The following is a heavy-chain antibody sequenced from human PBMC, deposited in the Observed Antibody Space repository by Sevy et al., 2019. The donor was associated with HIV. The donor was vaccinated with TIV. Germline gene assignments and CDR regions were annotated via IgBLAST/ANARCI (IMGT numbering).Heavy chain of an antibody. D-gene: IGHD3-10*01. J-gene: IGHJ4*02. CDR3: ARGYYYGSGSYYPPDY. CDR2: IIPIFGEP. V-gene: IGHV1-69*13. Sequence: ASVKVSCKAPGGSFSNFAYIWVRQAPGQGLEWMGMIIPIFGEPNYAQKFQDRVTITADESTNTAYMELSSLISDDTAVYYCARGYYYGSGSYYPPDYWGQGTLVTVSS. CDR1: GGSFSNFA.